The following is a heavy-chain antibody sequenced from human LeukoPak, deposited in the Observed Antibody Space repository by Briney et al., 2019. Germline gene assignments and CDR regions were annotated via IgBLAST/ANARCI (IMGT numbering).Heavy chain of an antibody. CDR1: GGSFSGYY. CDR3: AENLSVTTQLRNWFDP. Sequence: SETLSLTCAVYGGSFSGYYWTWIRQPPGKGLEWIGEINHSGSTNYNPSLKSRVTISVDTSKNQLSLKLSSVTAADTAVYYCAENLSVTTQLRNWFDPWGQGTLVTVSS. CDR2: INHSGST. D-gene: IGHD4-17*01. V-gene: IGHV4-34*01. J-gene: IGHJ5*02.